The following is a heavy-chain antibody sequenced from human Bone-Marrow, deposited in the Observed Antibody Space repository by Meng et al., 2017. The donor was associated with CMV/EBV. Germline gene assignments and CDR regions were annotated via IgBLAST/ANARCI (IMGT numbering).Heavy chain of an antibody. CDR3: ARRTEGATTYNWFDP. Sequence: GESLKISCKGSGYSFTSYWIGWVRQMPGKGLEWMGIIYPGDSDTRYSPSFQGQVTISADKSISTAYLQWSSLKASDTAMHYCARRTEGATTYNWFDPWGQGTLVTVSS. D-gene: IGHD1-26*01. CDR2: IYPGDSDT. J-gene: IGHJ5*02. V-gene: IGHV5-51*01. CDR1: GYSFTSYW.